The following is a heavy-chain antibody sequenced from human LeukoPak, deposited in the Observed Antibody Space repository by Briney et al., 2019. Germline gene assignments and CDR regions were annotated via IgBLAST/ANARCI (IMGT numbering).Heavy chain of an antibody. CDR1: GFTFSSYG. V-gene: IGHV3-30*02. J-gene: IGHJ4*02. CDR3: AKDPTHYRVWDYYETIGLSY. CDR2: IRYDGSNK. D-gene: IGHD3-22*01. Sequence: PGGSLRLSCAASGFTFSSYGMHWVRQAPGKGLEWVTFIRYDGSNKYYADSVKGRSTISRDNSKNTLNLHMNSLRAEDTAVYYCAKDPTHYRVWDYYETIGLSYWGQGTLVTVSS.